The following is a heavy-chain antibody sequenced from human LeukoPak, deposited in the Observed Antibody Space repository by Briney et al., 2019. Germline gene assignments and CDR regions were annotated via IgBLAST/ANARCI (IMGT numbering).Heavy chain of an antibody. J-gene: IGHJ5*02. CDR3: ARDLIPAYCSSTSCQGWFDA. Sequence: PVASVKVSCKASGYTFTSYGISWVRQAPGQGLEWMGWISAYNGNTNYAQTLQGRVTMTTDTSTSTAYMQLRSLRSDDTAVYYCARDLIPAYCSSTSCQGWFDAWGQRTLVTVSS. CDR2: ISAYNGNT. D-gene: IGHD2-2*01. CDR1: GYTFTSYG. V-gene: IGHV1-18*01.